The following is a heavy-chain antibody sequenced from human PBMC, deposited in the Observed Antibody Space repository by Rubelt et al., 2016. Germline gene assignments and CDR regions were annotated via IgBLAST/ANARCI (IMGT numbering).Heavy chain of an antibody. Sequence: QFQLVQSGAEVKRPGASVKVSCKVSGHTLTQLSMHWVRQAPGKGLEWMGGLDPENGKMIYAEKLQGRVTLTQDTSTDTAYMELRSLRSDDTAVYYCAREAAYDAFDIWGQGTMVTVSS. CDR3: AREAAYDAFDI. V-gene: IGHV1-24*01. J-gene: IGHJ3*02. CDR1: GHTLTQLS. D-gene: IGHD2-15*01. CDR2: LDPENGKM.